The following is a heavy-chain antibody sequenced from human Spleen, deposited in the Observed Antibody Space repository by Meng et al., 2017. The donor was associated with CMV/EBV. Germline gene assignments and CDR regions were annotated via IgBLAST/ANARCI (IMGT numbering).Heavy chain of an antibody. Sequence: GSVSSGSYYWSWLRQPPGKGLEWIGYIYYSGSTNYNPSLKSRVTISVDTSKNQFSLKLSSVTAADTAVYYCARRARGLAARSYYFDYWGQGTLVTVSS. CDR2: IYYSGST. D-gene: IGHD6-6*01. V-gene: IGHV4-61*01. J-gene: IGHJ4*02. CDR1: GSVSSGSYY. CDR3: ARRARGLAARSYYFDY.